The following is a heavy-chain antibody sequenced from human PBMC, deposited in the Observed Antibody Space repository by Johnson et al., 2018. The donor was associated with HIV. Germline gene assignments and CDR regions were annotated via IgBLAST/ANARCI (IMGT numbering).Heavy chain of an antibody. D-gene: IGHD6-13*01. CDR1: GFTFSNYA. J-gene: IGHJ3*02. CDR2: ISGSGGST. CDR3: AKDRASSSWYGWDAFDI. Sequence: VQLVESGGGLVKPGGSLRLSCAASGFTFSNYAMSWVRQAPGKGLEWVSAISGSGGSTYYVDSVKGRFTISRDNSKNTLYLRMNSLRAEDTAVYYCAKDRASSSWYGWDAFDIWGQGTMVTVSS. V-gene: IGHV3-23*04.